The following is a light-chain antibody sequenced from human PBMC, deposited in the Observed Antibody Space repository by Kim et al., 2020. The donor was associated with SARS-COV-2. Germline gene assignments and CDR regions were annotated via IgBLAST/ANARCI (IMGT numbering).Light chain of an antibody. CDR1: QGIRRD. J-gene: IGKJ3*01. Sequence: ASVGDRVTITCRASQGIRRDLAWYQQKPGNAPKLLIHAASTLQSGVPSRFSGSGSGTDFTLTITSLQPEDFATYSCQQLHTYPLTFGPGTKVDIK. V-gene: IGKV1-9*01. CDR2: AAS. CDR3: QQLHTYPLT.